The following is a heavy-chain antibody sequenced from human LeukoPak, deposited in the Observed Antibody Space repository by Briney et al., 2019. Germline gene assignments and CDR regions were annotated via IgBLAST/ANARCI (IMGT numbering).Heavy chain of an antibody. V-gene: IGHV3-23*01. CDR3: AKDSYGAFDY. J-gene: IGHJ4*02. Sequence: GGSLRLSCAASGFTFSTYAMSWVRQAPGKGLEWVSAISSSGGSAYYADSVRDQFTISRDNSKNTLYLQMNSLRAEDTAVYYCAKDSYGAFDYWGQGTLVTVSS. CDR2: ISSSGGSA. D-gene: IGHD5-18*01. CDR1: GFTFSTYA.